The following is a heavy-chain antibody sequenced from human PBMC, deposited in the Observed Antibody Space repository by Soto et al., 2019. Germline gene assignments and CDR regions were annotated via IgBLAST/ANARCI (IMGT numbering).Heavy chain of an antibody. CDR1: GFTFSTYA. CDR3: AKSASTGSSYTYYFDD. J-gene: IGHJ4*02. V-gene: IGHV3-23*01. Sequence: PGGSLRLSCAASGFTFSTYAMSWVRQAPGKGLEWVSAISAGGGSTYYADSVKGRFTISRDNSKNTLYLQMNSVRADDTAVYYCAKSASTGSSYTYYFDDWGQGTLVTVSS. D-gene: IGHD1-26*01. CDR2: ISAGGGST.